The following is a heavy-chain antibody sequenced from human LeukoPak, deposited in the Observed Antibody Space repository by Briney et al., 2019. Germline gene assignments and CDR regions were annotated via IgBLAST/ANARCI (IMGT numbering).Heavy chain of an antibody. CDR1: GYTFTSYD. V-gene: IGHV1-8*01. CDR2: KNPNSGNT. D-gene: IGHD3-16*02. CDR3: ARLVIRGTLTDGGDY. J-gene: IGHJ4*02. Sequence: ASVKVSCKASGYTFTSYDINWVRQATGQGLEWMGWKNPNSGNTGYAQKFQGRVTMTRSTSISTAYMELSSLTSEGTAVYYCARLVIRGTLTDGGDYWGQGTLVTVSS.